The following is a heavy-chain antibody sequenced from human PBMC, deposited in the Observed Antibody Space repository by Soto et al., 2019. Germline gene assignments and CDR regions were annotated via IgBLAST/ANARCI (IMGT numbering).Heavy chain of an antibody. D-gene: IGHD3-3*01. CDR3: ARHLEWLLWAPNWFDP. CDR2: MKQDGSEK. V-gene: IGHV3-7*03. CDR1: GFTFSSYW. J-gene: IGHJ5*02. Sequence: GGSLRLSCAASGFTFSSYWMSWVRQAPGKGLEWVANMKQDGSEKYYVDSVKGRFTISRDNAKNSLYLQMNSLRAEDTAVYYCARHLEWLLWAPNWFDPWGQGTLVTVSS.